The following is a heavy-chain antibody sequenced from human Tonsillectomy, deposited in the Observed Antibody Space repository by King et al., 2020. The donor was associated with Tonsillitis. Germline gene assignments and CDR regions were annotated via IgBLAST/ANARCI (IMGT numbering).Heavy chain of an antibody. CDR3: ARGPNSSGNYRVYFDS. Sequence: QLVQSGAEVKKPGSSVKVSCKASGGTFNNFGFSWVRQAPGQGLEWMGGIIPISETTVYAQGFRGRVTITADRFTSTVYMELSNLRSEDTAVYYCARGPNSSGNYRVYFDSWGQGTLVTVSS. D-gene: IGHD3-22*01. CDR1: GGTFNNFG. J-gene: IGHJ4*02. V-gene: IGHV1-69*14. CDR2: IIPISETT.